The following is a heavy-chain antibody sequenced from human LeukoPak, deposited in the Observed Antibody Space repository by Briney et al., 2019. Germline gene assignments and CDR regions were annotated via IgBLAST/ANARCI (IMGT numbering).Heavy chain of an antibody. CDR1: GFTFDDYA. D-gene: IGHD6-19*01. V-gene: IGHV3-9*01. J-gene: IGHJ4*02. CDR2: ISWNSGSI. Sequence: GGSLRLSCAASGFTFDDYAMHWVRQAPGKGLEWVSGISWNSGSIGYADSVKGRFTISRDNAKNSLYLQMNSLRAEDTALYYCAKIPSRCSSGWYPRYFDYWGQGTLVTVSS. CDR3: AKIPSRCSSGWYPRYFDY.